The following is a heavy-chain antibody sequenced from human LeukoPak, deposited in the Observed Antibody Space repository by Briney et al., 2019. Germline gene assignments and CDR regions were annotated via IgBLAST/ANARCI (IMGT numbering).Heavy chain of an antibody. J-gene: IGHJ4*02. CDR3: ARDLRKAAAIDY. V-gene: IGHV3-48*04. D-gene: IGHD6-13*01. CDR1: EFNFSSYS. Sequence: SLSTYCAPPEFNFSSYSMNWVRQAPRTGPAPVSYISSSSSTIYYADSVKGRFTISRDNAKNSLYLQMNSLRAEDTAVYYCARDLRKAAAIDYWGQGTLVTVSS. CDR2: ISSSSSTI.